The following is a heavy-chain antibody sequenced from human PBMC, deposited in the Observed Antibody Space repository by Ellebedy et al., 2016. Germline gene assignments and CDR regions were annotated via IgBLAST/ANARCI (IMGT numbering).Heavy chain of an antibody. CDR1: GYTFTSYY. V-gene: IGHV1-46*01. CDR3: AREYYDFWSGYYKTYYYYGMDV. Sequence: ASVKVSCKASGYTFTSYYMHWVRQAPGQGLEWMGIINPSGGSTSYAQKFQGRVTMTRDTSTSTVYMELSSLRSEDTAVYYCAREYYDFWSGYYKTYYYYGMDVWGQGTTVTVSS. D-gene: IGHD3-3*01. CDR2: INPSGGST. J-gene: IGHJ6*02.